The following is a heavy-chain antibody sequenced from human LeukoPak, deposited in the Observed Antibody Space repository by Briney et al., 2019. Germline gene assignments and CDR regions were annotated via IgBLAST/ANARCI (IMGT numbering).Heavy chain of an antibody. V-gene: IGHV3-23*01. J-gene: IGHJ6*03. D-gene: IGHD4-11*01. CDR3: AKGTTRQTPIYYYYYYMDV. CDR1: GFTFSSYA. Sequence: GGSLRLSCTASGFTFSSYAMSWVRQAPGKGLEWVSAISGSGGSTYYADSVKGRFTISRDNSKNTLYLQMNSLRAEDTAVYYCAKGTTRQTPIYYYYYYMDVWGKGTTVTVSS. CDR2: ISGSGGST.